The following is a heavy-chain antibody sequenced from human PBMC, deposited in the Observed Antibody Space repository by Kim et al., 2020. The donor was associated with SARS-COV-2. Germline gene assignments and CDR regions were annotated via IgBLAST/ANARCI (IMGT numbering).Heavy chain of an antibody. CDR3: AHAF. CDR2: ISGICRCI. V-gene: IGHV3-21*01. J-gene: IGHJ3*01. CDR1: GFTFSSYS. Sequence: GGSLRLSCAASGFTFSSYSMSWVRQAPGKGLELFSSISGICRCIYYADSVKGRFTISRDNSNNSLYLQMNCLRSSDPAVYYFAHAF.